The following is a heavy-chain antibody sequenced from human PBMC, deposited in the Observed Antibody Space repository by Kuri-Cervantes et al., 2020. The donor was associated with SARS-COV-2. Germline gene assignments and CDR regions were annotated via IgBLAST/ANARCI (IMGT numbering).Heavy chain of an antibody. V-gene: IGHV3-23*01. CDR2: ISGNGENT. CDR3: AKDRGSTWYAWFDP. CDR1: GFTFSSYS. Sequence: GESLKISCAASGFTFSSYSMNWVRQAPGKGLEWVSGISGNGENTYYADSVKGRFSISRDNSKNTLYLQMNSLRAEDTAVYYCAKDRGSTWYAWFDPWGQGTLVTVSS. J-gene: IGHJ5*02. D-gene: IGHD6-13*01.